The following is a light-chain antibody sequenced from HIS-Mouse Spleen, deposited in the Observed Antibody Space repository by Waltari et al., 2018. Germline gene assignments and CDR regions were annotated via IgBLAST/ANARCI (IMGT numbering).Light chain of an antibody. J-gene: IGLJ2*01. CDR2: EDS. CDR1: ALPKKL. V-gene: IGLV3-10*01. Sequence: SYELTQPPSVSVSPGQTARITCSGDALPKKLPYWYQQKSGHAPVLVIYEDSKRPSGIPERFSGSSSGTMATLTISGAQVEDEADYYCYSTDSSGNHRVFGGGTKLTVL. CDR3: YSTDSSGNHRV.